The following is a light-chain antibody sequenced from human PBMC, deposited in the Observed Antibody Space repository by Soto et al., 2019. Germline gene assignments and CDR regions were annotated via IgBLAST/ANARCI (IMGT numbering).Light chain of an antibody. CDR3: QQYNNWRPQT. J-gene: IGKJ1*01. CDR1: QSVSSN. Sequence: EIVMTQSPATLSVSPGERATLSCRASQSVSSNLAWYQQKPGQAPRLLIYGASTRATGIPARFSGSGSGTEFTPTISSLQSEDFSVYYCQQYNNWRPQTFGQGTKVEIK. CDR2: GAS. V-gene: IGKV3-15*01.